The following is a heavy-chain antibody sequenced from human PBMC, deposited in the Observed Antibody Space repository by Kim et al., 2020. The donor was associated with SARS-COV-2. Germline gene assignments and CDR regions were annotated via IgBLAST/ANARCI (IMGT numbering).Heavy chain of an antibody. CDR2: ISYDGSNK. CDR1: GFTFSSYA. Sequence: GGSLRLSCEASGFTFSSYAMHWVRQAPGKGLEWVAVISYDGSNKYYADSVKGRFTISRDNSKNTLYLQMNSLRAEDTAVYYCARAAWEYSSSWSPFDYWGQGTLVTVSS. D-gene: IGHD6-13*01. J-gene: IGHJ4*02. CDR3: ARAAWEYSSSWSPFDY. V-gene: IGHV3-30*04.